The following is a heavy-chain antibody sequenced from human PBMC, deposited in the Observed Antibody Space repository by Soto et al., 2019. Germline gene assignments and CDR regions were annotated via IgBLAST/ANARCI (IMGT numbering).Heavy chain of an antibody. CDR2: IIPIFGTA. J-gene: IGHJ4*02. CDR3: ARGPFSRTGTPGHYFDD. Sequence: QVQLVQSGAEVKKPGSSVKVSCKASGGTFSSYAISWVRQAPGQGLEWMGGIIPIFGTANYAQKFQGRVMMTADESTSTSYMELSSLRAEDTAVYYCARGPFSRTGTPGHYFDDWGQGTLVTVSS. CDR1: GGTFSSYA. D-gene: IGHD1-1*01. V-gene: IGHV1-69*01.